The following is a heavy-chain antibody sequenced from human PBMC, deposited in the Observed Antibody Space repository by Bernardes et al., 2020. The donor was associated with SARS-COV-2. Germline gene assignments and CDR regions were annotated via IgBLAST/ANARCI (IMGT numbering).Heavy chain of an antibody. Sequence: GESLKISCKGSGYSFTSYWIGWVRQMPGKGLEWMAIIYPGDSDTRYSPSFQGQVTISADKSISTAYLQWSSLKASDTAMYYCARPYYDYVWGWVNAFDIWGQGTMVTVSS. V-gene: IGHV5-51*01. D-gene: IGHD3-16*01. J-gene: IGHJ3*02. CDR2: IYPGDSDT. CDR3: ARPYYDYVWGWVNAFDI. CDR1: GYSFTSYW.